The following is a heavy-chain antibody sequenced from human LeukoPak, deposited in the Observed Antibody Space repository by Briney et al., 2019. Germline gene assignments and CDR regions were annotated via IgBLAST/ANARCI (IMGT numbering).Heavy chain of an antibody. CDR1: GGSISSSS. D-gene: IGHD4-17*01. CDR2: ISSSSSYI. V-gene: IGHV3-21*01. Sequence: ETLSLTCTVSGGSISSSSYYWGWIRQPPGKGLEWVSSISSSSSYIYYADSVKGRFTISRDNAKNSLYLQMNTLRAEDTAVYYCARDQTTVTTFDYWGQGTLVTVSS. J-gene: IGHJ4*02. CDR3: ARDQTTVTTFDY.